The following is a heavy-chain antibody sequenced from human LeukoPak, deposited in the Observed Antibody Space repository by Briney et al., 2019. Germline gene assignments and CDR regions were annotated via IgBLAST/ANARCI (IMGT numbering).Heavy chain of an antibody. J-gene: IGHJ4*02. D-gene: IGHD3-22*01. CDR2: IGRSGDPT. Sequence: GGSLRLSCAASEFTFSFYWMTWVRQAPGKGLEWVSAIGRSGDPTYYADSVKGRFTLSRDNSKNTLYLQMNSLRAEDTAVYYCAKAKGYESSGYAYWGQGTLVTVSS. V-gene: IGHV3-23*01. CDR3: AKAKGYESSGYAY. CDR1: EFTFSFYW.